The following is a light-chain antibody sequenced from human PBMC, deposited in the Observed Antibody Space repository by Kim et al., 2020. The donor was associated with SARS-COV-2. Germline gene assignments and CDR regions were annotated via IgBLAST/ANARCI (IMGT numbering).Light chain of an antibody. V-gene: IGKV1-33*01. J-gene: IGKJ5*01. Sequence: ASVGDRVTITCQARQYISNYLNWHQQKPGKAPKLLIYGASKLETGVPSRFSGSGSGTDFTFTISSLQPEDIATYYCQQYDNLPVTFGQGTRLEIK. CDR3: QQYDNLPVT. CDR1: QYISNY. CDR2: GAS.